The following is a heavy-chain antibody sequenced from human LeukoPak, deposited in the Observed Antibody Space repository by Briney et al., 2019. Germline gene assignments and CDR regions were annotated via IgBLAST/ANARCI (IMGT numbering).Heavy chain of an antibody. J-gene: IGHJ2*01. D-gene: IGHD3-22*01. Sequence: PSETLSLTCTVSGGSISSYYWSWIRQPPGKGLEWIGYIYYSGSTNYNPSLKSRVTISVDTSKNQFSLKLSSVTAADTAVYYCARDVPPHCYGSSGYDLWGRGTLVTVSS. CDR2: IYYSGST. V-gene: IGHV4-59*01. CDR1: GGSISSYY. CDR3: ARDVPPHCYGSSGYDL.